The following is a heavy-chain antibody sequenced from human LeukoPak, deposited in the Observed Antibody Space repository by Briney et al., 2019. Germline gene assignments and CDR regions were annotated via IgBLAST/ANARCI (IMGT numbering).Heavy chain of an antibody. CDR2: IYYTGSA. CDR3: ARHPERYSYFDY. V-gene: IGHV4-39*01. J-gene: IGHJ4*02. Sequence: PSETLSLTCTVSGGSISSSSYYWGWIRQPPGKGLEWIGSIYYTGSAYYNPSLKSRVTMSVDTSKSQFSLRLSSVTAADTAVYSCARHPERYSYFDYWGQGTLVTVSS. D-gene: IGHD5-18*01. CDR1: GGSISSSSYY.